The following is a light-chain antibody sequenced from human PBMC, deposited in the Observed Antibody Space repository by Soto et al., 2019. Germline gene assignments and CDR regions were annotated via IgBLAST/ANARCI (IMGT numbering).Light chain of an antibody. CDR1: QSVGTY. J-gene: IGKJ1*01. V-gene: IGKV3-20*01. CDR2: GAS. CDR3: HQYGSSPGT. Sequence: EVVLTQSPATLSVSPGEGVTLSCRASQSVGTYLAWYQQKPGQAPSLLFFGASIRATGIPDRFSGSGSGTDFTLTISRLEPEDSAVYYCHQYGSSPGTFGQGTKVDIK.